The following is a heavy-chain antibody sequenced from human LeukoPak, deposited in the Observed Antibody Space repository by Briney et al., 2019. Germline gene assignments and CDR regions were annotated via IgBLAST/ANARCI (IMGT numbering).Heavy chain of an antibody. CDR1: GGSFSGYY. CDR3: ARVRSYYFDY. Sequence: SETLSLTCAVYGGSFSGYYWSWIRQPPGKGPEWIGEINHSGSTNYNPSLKSRVTISVDTSKNQFSLKLSSVTAADTAVYYCARVRSYYFDYWGQGTLVTVSS. CDR2: INHSGST. J-gene: IGHJ4*02. V-gene: IGHV4-34*01.